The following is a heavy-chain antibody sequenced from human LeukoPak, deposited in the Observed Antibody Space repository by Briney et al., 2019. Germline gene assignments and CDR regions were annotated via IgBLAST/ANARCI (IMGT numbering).Heavy chain of an antibody. CDR1: GYTFTGYY. CDR3: ARDPTFGEAGMDV. J-gene: IGHJ6*02. V-gene: IGHV1-2*02. D-gene: IGHD3-10*01. Sequence: ASVKVSCKASGYTFTGYYMHWVRQAPGQGLEWMGWINPNSGGTNYAQKFQGRVTMTRDTSISTACMELSRLRSDDTAVYYCARDPTFGEAGMDVWGQGTTVTVSS. CDR2: INPNSGGT.